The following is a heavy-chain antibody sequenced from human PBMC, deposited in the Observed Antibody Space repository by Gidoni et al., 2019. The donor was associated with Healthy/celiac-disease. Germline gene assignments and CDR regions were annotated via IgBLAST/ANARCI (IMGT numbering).Heavy chain of an antibody. CDR2: IKSKTDGGTT. Sequence: EVQLVESGGGLVKPGGSLRRSCAASGFTFSNAWMSWVRQAPGKGLDWVGRIKSKTDGGTTDYAAPVKGRFTISRDDSKNTLYLQMNSLKTEDTAVYYCTTAPLGAAAGRRRYYFDYWGQGTLVTVSS. CDR1: GFTFSNAW. D-gene: IGHD6-13*01. CDR3: TTAPLGAAAGRRRYYFDY. V-gene: IGHV3-15*01. J-gene: IGHJ4*02.